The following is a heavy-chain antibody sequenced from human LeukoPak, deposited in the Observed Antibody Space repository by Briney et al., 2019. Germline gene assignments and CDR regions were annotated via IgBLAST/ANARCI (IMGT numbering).Heavy chain of an antibody. CDR1: GFTFSSYA. CDR3: AKEARPLKGDAFDI. Sequence: PGGSLRLSCAASGFTFSSYAMHWVRQAPGKGLEWVAVISYDGSNKYYADSVKGRFTISRDNSKNTLYLQMNSLRAEDTAVYYCAKEARPLKGDAFDIWGQGTMVTVSS. J-gene: IGHJ3*02. V-gene: IGHV3-30*04. CDR2: ISYDGSNK.